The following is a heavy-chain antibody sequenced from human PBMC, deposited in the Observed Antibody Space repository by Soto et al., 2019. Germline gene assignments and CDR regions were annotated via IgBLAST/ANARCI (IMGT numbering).Heavy chain of an antibody. J-gene: IGHJ6*02. CDR3: AKVILATSLDYGMDV. V-gene: IGHV3-30*18. Sequence: GGSLRLSCAAPGFTFSSYGLHWVRQAPGKGLEWVAVISYDGSSKYYADSVKGRFTISRDNSKNTLFLQMNSLTTEDTAVYYCAKVILATSLDYGMDVWGQGTTVTVSS. CDR2: ISYDGSSK. CDR1: GFTFSSYG. D-gene: IGHD5-12*01.